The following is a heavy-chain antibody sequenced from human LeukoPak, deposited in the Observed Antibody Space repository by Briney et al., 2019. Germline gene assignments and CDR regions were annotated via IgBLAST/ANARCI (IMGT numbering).Heavy chain of an antibody. J-gene: IGHJ4*02. V-gene: IGHV4-59*01. CDR3: ARDRGQQLPRFQYYFDY. CDR2: IYYSGST. Sequence: PSETLSLTCTVSGGSISSYYWSWIRQPPGKGLEWIGYIYYSGSTNYNPSLKSRVTISVDTSKNQFSLKLSSVTAADTAVYYCARDRGQQLPRFQYYFDYWGQGTLVTVSS. CDR1: GGSISSYY. D-gene: IGHD6-13*01.